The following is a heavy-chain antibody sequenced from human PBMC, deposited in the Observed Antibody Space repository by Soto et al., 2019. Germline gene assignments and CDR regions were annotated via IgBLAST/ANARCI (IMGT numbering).Heavy chain of an antibody. V-gene: IGHV4-30-4*01. CDR1: GGSISSADYY. CDR2: IYYSGST. J-gene: IGHJ4*02. CDR3: ARGSYYYDSSGYHHY. D-gene: IGHD3-22*01. Sequence: SETLSLTCTVSGGSISSADYYWSWIRQPPGKGLGWIGSIYYSGSTYYNPSLKSRVTISVDTSKNQFSLKLSSVTAADTAVYYCARGSYYYDSSGYHHYWGQGTLVTVSS.